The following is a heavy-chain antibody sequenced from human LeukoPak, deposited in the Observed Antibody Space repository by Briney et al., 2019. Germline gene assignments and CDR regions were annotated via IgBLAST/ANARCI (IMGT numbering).Heavy chain of an antibody. J-gene: IGHJ6*03. Sequence: GASVKVSCKAVGDTFSIYGISWVRQAPGQGLEWTGGIIPISGAAEYAQKFQGRVTITADEPTTTAYMELTSLTSDDTAVYYCARETGTVPFHNVLTGRQDFYYYCIDVWGKGTTVTVSS. D-gene: IGHD3-9*01. V-gene: IGHV1-69*13. CDR1: GDTFSIYG. CDR2: IIPISGAA. CDR3: ARETGTVPFHNVLTGRQDFYYYCIDV.